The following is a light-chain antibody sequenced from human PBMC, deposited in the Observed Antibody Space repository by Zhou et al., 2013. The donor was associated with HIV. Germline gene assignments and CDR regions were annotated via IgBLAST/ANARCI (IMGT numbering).Light chain of an antibody. CDR2: AAS. Sequence: EIVLTQSPGTLSLSPGERATLSCRASQYISSSYLAWYQQKPGQAPRLLIYAASSRATGIPDRFSGSGSGTDFTLTISRLEPEDFAVYYCQQYGSSPYTFGPGTKLEI. CDR1: QYISSSY. V-gene: IGKV3-20*01. J-gene: IGKJ2*01. CDR3: QQYGSSPYT.